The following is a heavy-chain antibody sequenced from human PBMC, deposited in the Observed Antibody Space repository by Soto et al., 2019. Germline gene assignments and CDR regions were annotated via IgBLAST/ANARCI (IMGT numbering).Heavy chain of an antibody. J-gene: IGHJ5*02. CDR3: AREGSITMIVVAPVSLPGPAWFDP. CDR1: GFTFSSYA. CDR2: ISYDGSNK. Sequence: QVQLVESGGGVVQPGRSLRLSCAASGFTFSSYAMHWVRQAPGKGLEWVAVISYDGSNKYYADSVKGRFTISRDNSKNTLYLQMTSLRAEDTAVYYCAREGSITMIVVAPVSLPGPAWFDPWGQGTLVTVSS. D-gene: IGHD3-22*01. V-gene: IGHV3-30-3*01.